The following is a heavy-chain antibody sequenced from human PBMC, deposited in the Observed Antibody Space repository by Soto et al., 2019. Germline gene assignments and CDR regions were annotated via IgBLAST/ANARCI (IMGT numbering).Heavy chain of an antibody. J-gene: IGHJ4*02. CDR2: IYSGGST. D-gene: IGHD6-13*01. CDR3: ARGPYSSSWYFDY. CDR1: GFTVSSNY. V-gene: IGHV3-53*04. Sequence: PGGSLRLSCAASGFTVSSNYMSWVRQAPGKGLEWVSVIYSGGSTYYADSVKGRFTISRHNSKNTLYLQMNSLRAEDTAVYYCARGPYSSSWYFDYWGQGTLVTVSS.